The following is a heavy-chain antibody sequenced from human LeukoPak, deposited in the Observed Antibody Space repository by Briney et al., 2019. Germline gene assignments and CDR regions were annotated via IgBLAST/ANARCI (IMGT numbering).Heavy chain of an antibody. D-gene: IGHD2-21*02. CDR1: GFTFSSYG. CDR3: ARHCGGDCPFDY. Sequence: SGGSLRLSWAASGFTFSSYGMSWGRQAPGKGLEWVSVIYSGGSTYYADSVKGRFTISRDNSKNTLYLQMNSLRAEDTAVYYCARHCGGDCPFDYWGQGTLVTVSS. V-gene: IGHV3-66*04. CDR2: IYSGGST. J-gene: IGHJ4*02.